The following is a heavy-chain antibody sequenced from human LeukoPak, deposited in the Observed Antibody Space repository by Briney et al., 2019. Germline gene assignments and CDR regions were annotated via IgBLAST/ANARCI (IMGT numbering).Heavy chain of an antibody. V-gene: IGHV3-23*01. CDR1: GFTFSSYA. J-gene: IGHJ2*01. CDR3: AKKTTQRLGVVTQWYFDL. Sequence: GGSLRLSCAASGFTFSSYAMSWVRQAPGKGLEWVSAISGSGGSTYYADSVKGRFTISRDNSKNTLYLQMNSLGAEDTAVYYCAKKTTQRLGVVTQWYFDLWGRGTLVTVSS. D-gene: IGHD4-23*01. CDR2: ISGSGGST.